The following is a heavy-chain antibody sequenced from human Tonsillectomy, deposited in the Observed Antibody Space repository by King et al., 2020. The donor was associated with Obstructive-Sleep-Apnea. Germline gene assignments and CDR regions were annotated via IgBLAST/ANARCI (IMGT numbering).Heavy chain of an antibody. V-gene: IGHV1-46*01. J-gene: IGHJ4*02. CDR2: INPSGVST. CDR1: GYTFTTYY. CDR3: ARARGGSYYDY. D-gene: IGHD3-16*01. Sequence: VQLVESGAEVKKPGASVKVSCKASGYTFTTYYMHWVRQAPGQGLDWMGLINPSGVSTSYAQKFQGRVTMTRDTSTSTVYMELSSLRSEDTAVYYCARARGGSYYDYWGQGTLVTVSS.